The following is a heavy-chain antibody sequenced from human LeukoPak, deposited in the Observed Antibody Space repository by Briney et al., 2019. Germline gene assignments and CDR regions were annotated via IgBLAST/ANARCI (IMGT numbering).Heavy chain of an antibody. CDR3: ARRSVVYYYYYMDA. CDR2: MNPNSGNT. J-gene: IGHJ6*03. V-gene: IGHV1-8*01. CDR1: GYTFTSYD. D-gene: IGHD1-26*01. Sequence: ASVKVSCKASGYTFTSYDINWVRQATGQGLEWMGWMNPNSGNTGYAQKFQGRVTMTRNTSISTAYMELSSLRSEDTAVYYCARRSVVYYYYYMDAWGKGTTVTVSS.